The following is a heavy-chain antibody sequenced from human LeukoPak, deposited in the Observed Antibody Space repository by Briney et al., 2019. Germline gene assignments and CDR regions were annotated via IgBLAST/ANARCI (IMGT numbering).Heavy chain of an antibody. Sequence: GGSLRPSCAASGFTISTNYMSWVRQAPGKGLEWVSVIYIGGSTYYAASVKGRFTISRDNSKNTLYLQMNSLRAEDTALYYCARAPFYYDSSGYPYFDGWGQGTLVTVSS. D-gene: IGHD3-22*01. J-gene: IGHJ4*02. V-gene: IGHV3-53*01. CDR2: IYIGGST. CDR1: GFTISTNY. CDR3: ARAPFYYDSSGYPYFDG.